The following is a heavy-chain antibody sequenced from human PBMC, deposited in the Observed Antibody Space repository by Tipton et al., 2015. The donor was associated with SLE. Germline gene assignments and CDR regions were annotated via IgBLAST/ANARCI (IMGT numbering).Heavy chain of an antibody. CDR3: ARLRRAAGTLFLDY. CDR1: GGSFSGYF. Sequence: TLSLTCAVYGGSFSGYFWSWIRQPPGKGLERIGEVNHSGSTNYNPSLKSRVTISVDTSKNQFSLKLSSVTAADTAVYYCARLRRAAGTLFLDYWGQGTLVIVSS. J-gene: IGHJ4*02. V-gene: IGHV4-34*01. CDR2: VNHSGST. D-gene: IGHD6-13*01.